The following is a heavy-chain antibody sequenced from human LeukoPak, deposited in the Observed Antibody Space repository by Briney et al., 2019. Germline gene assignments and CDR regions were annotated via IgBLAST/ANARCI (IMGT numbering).Heavy chain of an antibody. CDR3: ARGPHSSSSYFDY. J-gene: IGHJ4*02. Sequence: PGGSLRLSCAASGFTFSSYEMNWVRQAPGKGLEWVSYISTSGSTIYYADSVKGRFTISRDNAKRSLYLQMNSLRAEDTAVYYCARGPHSSSSYFDYWGQGTLVTVSS. D-gene: IGHD6-6*01. CDR2: ISTSGSTI. CDR1: GFTFSSYE. V-gene: IGHV3-48*03.